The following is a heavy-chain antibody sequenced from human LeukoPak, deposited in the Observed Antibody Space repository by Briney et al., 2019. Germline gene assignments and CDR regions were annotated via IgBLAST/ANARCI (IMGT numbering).Heavy chain of an antibody. CDR3: ARDRGLLWFGESPNAFDI. Sequence: PGRSLRLSCAASGFTFSSYGMHWVRQAPGKGLXXXAVIWYDGSNKYYADSVKGRFTISRDNSKNTLYLQMNSLRAEDTAVYYCARDRGLLWFGESPNAFDIWGQGTMVTVSS. CDR2: IWYDGSNK. D-gene: IGHD3-10*01. J-gene: IGHJ3*02. CDR1: GFTFSSYG. V-gene: IGHV3-33*01.